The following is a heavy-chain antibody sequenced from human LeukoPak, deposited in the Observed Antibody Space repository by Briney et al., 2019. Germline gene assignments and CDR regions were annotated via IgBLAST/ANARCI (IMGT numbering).Heavy chain of an antibody. D-gene: IGHD4-17*01. CDR3: ARGGYGDYYFDY. CDR2: ISSSGSTI. V-gene: IGHV3-48*03. CDR1: GFTFSSYE. Sequence: PGGSLRLSCAVSGFTFSSYEMNWVRQAPGKGLEWVSYISSSGSTIYYADSVKGRFTISRDNAKNSLYLQMNSLRAEDTAVYYCARGGYGDYYFDYWGQGTLVTVSS. J-gene: IGHJ4*02.